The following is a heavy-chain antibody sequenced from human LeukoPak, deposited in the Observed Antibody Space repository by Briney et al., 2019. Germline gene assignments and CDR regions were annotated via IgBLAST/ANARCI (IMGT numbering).Heavy chain of an antibody. CDR3: ARVRLYEDYFDY. V-gene: IGHV3-53*01. CDR2: IYSGGST. CDR1: GFTFSSCA. D-gene: IGHD2-8*01. J-gene: IGHJ4*02. Sequence: GGSLRLSCAASGFTFSSCAMSWVRQAPGKGLEWVSVIYSGGSTYYADSVKGRFTISRDNSKNTLYLQMNSLRAEDTAVYYCARVRLYEDYFDYWGQGTLVTVSS.